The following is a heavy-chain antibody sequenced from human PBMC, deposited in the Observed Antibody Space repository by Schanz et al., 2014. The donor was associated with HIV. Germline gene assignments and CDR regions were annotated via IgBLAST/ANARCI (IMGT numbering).Heavy chain of an antibody. CDR2: INALGTTT. CDR1: GFTFSNDW. J-gene: IGHJ2*01. CDR3: ARESNGAFDL. V-gene: IGHV3-74*01. Sequence: LVESGGGLVQPGGSLRLSCAASGFTFSNDWMHWVRQAPGKGLVWVSRINALGTTTAYADSVKGRFAISRDNAKRTLYLQMNSLRAEESAVFYCARESNGAFDLWGRGTLVTVSS.